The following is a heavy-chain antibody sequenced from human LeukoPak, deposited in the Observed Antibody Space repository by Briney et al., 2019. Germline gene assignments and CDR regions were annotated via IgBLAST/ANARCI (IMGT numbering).Heavy chain of an antibody. CDR3: ARDGLPIAVAGSYYYYGMDV. D-gene: IGHD6-19*01. V-gene: IGHV3-66*01. J-gene: IGHJ6*02. CDR1: GFTVSSNY. Sequence: GGSLRLSCAASGFTVSSNYMSWVRQAPGKGLEWVSVIYSGGSTYYADSVKGRFTISRDNSKNTLYLQMNSLRAEDTAVYYCARDGLPIAVAGSYYYYGMDVWGQGTTVTVSS. CDR2: IYSGGST.